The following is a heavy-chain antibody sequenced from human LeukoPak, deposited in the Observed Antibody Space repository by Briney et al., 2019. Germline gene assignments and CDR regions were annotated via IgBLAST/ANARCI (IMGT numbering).Heavy chain of an antibody. Sequence: ASVKDSCKASGYTFTSYYMHWVRQAPGQGLEWMGIINPSGGSTSYAQKFQGRVTMTRDTSTSTVYMELSSLRSEDTAVYYCARSEWLVRGWFDPWGQGTLVTVSS. D-gene: IGHD6-19*01. CDR1: GYTFTSYY. V-gene: IGHV1-46*01. CDR2: INPSGGST. J-gene: IGHJ5*02. CDR3: ARSEWLVRGWFDP.